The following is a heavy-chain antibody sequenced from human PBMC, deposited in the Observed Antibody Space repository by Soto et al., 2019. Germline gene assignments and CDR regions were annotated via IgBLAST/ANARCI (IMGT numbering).Heavy chain of an antibody. V-gene: IGHV4-30-4*01. CDR3: ARDYSYGYHWFDP. CDR1: GGSISSGDYS. Sequence: TLSLTCAVSGGSISSGDYSWSWIRQPPGKGLEWIGYIYYSGSTYYNPSLKSRVTISVDTSKNQFSLKLSSVTAADTAVYYFARDYSYGYHWFDPWGQGTLVTVSS. D-gene: IGHD5-18*01. CDR2: IYYSGST. J-gene: IGHJ5*02.